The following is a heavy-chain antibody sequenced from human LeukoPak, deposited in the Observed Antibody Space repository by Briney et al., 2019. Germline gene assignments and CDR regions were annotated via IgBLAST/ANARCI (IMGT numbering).Heavy chain of an antibody. Sequence: SVKVSCKASGGTFSSYAVSWVRQAPGQGLEWMGGIIPIFGTANYAQKFQGRVTITADESTSTAYMELSSLRSEDTAVYYCARVLYYSSSYNWFDPWGQGTLVTVSS. CDR2: IIPIFGTA. V-gene: IGHV1-69*13. CDR3: ARVLYYSSSYNWFDP. D-gene: IGHD6-13*01. J-gene: IGHJ5*02. CDR1: GGTFSSYA.